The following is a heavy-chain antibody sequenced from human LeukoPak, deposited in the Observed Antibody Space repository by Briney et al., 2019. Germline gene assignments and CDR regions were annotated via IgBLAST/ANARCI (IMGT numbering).Heavy chain of an antibody. CDR3: ARGPSGYHNT. V-gene: IGHV4-39*07. D-gene: IGHD5-12*01. CDR1: GGSISSSSYY. J-gene: IGHJ4*02. CDR2: IYYSGST. Sequence: SETLSLTCTVSGGSISSSSYYWGWIRQPPGKGLEWIGSIYYSGSTYYNPSLKSRVTISVDTSKNQFSLKLSSVTAADTAVYYCARGPSGYHNTGGQGTLVTVSS.